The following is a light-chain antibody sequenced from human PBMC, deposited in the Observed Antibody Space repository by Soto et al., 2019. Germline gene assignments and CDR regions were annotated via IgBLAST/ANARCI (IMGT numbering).Light chain of an antibody. CDR3: QQSNRYPIT. Sequence: DIQLTQSPSILSASVGDRVTLTCRASQDVSDFLAWYQHPPGKAPNLLIYAGYTLQSGVPSRFSGSGSGTEFTLTINSLQPEDFATYYCQQSNRYPITFGQGTRLEIK. CDR2: AGY. V-gene: IGKV1-9*01. J-gene: IGKJ5*01. CDR1: QDVSDF.